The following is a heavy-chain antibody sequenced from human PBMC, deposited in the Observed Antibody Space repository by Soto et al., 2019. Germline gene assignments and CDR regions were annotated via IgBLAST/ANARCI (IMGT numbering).Heavy chain of an antibody. CDR1: GDSVSGYF. V-gene: IGHV4-59*02. D-gene: IGHD3-16*01. Sequence: QVQLQESGPGLVKPSETLSLTCAVSGDSVSGYFWSWIRQPPGKALEWVGNVYYSGITNYNPSLESRVTMSVDTSKNQLSLKLIFVTSADTAVYYCARDKSTYHFVLDYWGQGSLVTVSS. CDR2: VYYSGIT. J-gene: IGHJ4*02. CDR3: ARDKSTYHFVLDY.